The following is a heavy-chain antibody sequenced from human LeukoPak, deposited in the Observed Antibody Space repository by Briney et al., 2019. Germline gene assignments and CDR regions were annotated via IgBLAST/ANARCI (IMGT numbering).Heavy chain of an antibody. J-gene: IGHJ3*02. CDR1: GFTFSSYW. CDR3: ARGGRGSAAVVAPRSFDI. V-gene: IGHV3-53*01. CDR2: TYTGGNS. D-gene: IGHD3-22*01. Sequence: GGSLRLSCAASGFTFSSYWMHWVRQAPGKGLEWVSVTYTGGNSYYADSVKGRFIISRDISKNTLYLQMNSLRAEDSALYYCARGGRGSAAVVAPRSFDIWGQGTMVTVSS.